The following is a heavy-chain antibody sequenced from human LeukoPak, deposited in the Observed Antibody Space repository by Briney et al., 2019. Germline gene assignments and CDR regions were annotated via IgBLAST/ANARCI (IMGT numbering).Heavy chain of an antibody. J-gene: IGHJ4*02. D-gene: IGHD2-8*01. V-gene: IGHV1-69*04. CDR1: GGTFSSYA. CDR2: IIPILGIA. Sequence: ASVKVSCKASGGTFSSYAISWVRQAPGQGLEWMGRIIPILGIANHAQKFQGRVTITADKSTSTAYMELSSLRSEDTAVYYCARRAGGMVYEDYWGQGTLVTVSS. CDR3: ARRAGGMVYEDY.